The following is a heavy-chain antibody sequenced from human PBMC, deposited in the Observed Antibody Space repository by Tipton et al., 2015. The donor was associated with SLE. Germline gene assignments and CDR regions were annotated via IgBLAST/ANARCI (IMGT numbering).Heavy chain of an antibody. CDR3: ARDWSWGFGL. V-gene: IGHV3-23*01. Sequence: SLRLSCAASGFTFSSNAMSWVRQAPGKGLEWVSHIIYSGDNTHYADSVKGRLTISRDNSKNTVYLQMNSLRAEDTAVYYCARDWSWGFGLWGQGTLVTVSS. J-gene: IGHJ5*02. CDR1: GFTFSSNA. D-gene: IGHD7-27*01. CDR2: IIYSGDNT.